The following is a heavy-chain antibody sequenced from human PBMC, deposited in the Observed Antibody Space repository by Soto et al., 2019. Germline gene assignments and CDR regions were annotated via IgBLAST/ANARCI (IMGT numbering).Heavy chain of an antibody. D-gene: IGHD3-10*01. J-gene: IGHJ5*02. V-gene: IGHV3-7*05. CDR2: IKQDGSEK. Sequence: PGGSLRLSCAASGFTFSSYWMSWVRQAPGKGLEWVANIKQDGSEKCYVDSVKGRFTISRDNAKNSLYLQMNSLRAEDTAVYYCAKVLLWFGGRNNWFDPWGQGTLVTVSS. CDR3: AKVLLWFGGRNNWFDP. CDR1: GFTFSSYW.